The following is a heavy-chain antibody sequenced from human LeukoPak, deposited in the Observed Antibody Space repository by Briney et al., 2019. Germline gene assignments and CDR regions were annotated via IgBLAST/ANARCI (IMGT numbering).Heavy chain of an antibody. CDR3: ARIRSYYFDY. D-gene: IGHD1-26*01. J-gene: IGHJ4*02. CDR2: IYYSGST. Sequence: PSGTLSLTCTVSGGSISSHYWSCIRQPPGKGREWRGDIYYSGSTNYNPSLKSRVTISVDTSKNQFCMKLSSVTVADTAVYYCARIRSYYFDYWGQGNLVTVSS. CDR1: GGSISSHY. V-gene: IGHV4-59*11.